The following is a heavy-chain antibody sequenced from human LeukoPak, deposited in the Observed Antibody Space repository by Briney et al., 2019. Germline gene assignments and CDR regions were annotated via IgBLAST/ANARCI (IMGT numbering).Heavy chain of an antibody. Sequence: SETLSLTCTVSGGSISSSRDYWGWIRQPPGKGLEWIGSIYYGGSTYYNPSLKSRVTISVDTSKNQFSLKLSSVTAADTAVYYCARHVEIAVAGPIDYWGQGTLVTVSS. J-gene: IGHJ4*02. CDR3: ARHVEIAVAGPIDY. V-gene: IGHV4-39*01. CDR2: IYYGGST. D-gene: IGHD6-19*01. CDR1: GGSISSSRDY.